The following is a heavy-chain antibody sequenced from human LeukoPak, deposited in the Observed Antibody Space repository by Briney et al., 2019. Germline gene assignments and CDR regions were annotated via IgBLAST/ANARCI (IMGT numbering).Heavy chain of an antibody. Sequence: PGGSLRLSCTASGFTFGDYAMSWVRQAPGKGPGWVGFIRSEAYVGTTEHATSVKGRLTTARDDSKSIAYLQMNSLKTEDTAVYYCTRAPRGSGYYNPEGYYFDYWGQGTLVTVSS. J-gene: IGHJ4*02. V-gene: IGHV3-49*04. CDR1: GFTFGDYA. CDR2: IRSEAYVGTT. CDR3: TRAPRGSGYYNPEGYYFDY. D-gene: IGHD3-22*01.